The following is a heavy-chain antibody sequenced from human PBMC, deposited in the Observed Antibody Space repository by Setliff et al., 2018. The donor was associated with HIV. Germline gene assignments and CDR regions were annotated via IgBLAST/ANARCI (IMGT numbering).Heavy chain of an antibody. D-gene: IGHD4-4*01. V-gene: IGHV1-2*02. CDR3: ARVVSNPNWFDP. CDR1: GYTFTGYY. J-gene: IGHJ5*02. CDR2: INPNNGGT. Sequence: ASVKVSCKASGYTFTGYYMHWVRQAPGQGLEWMGWINPNNGGTNYAQKFQGRVTMTRDTSISTAFMELRSLRSDGTAVYYCARVVSNPNWFDPWGQGTLVTVSS.